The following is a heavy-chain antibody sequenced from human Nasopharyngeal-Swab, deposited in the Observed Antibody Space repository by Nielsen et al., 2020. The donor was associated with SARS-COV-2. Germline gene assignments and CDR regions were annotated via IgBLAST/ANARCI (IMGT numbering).Heavy chain of an antibody. D-gene: IGHD6-13*01. Sequence: GESLKISCAASGFTFSSYEMNWVRQAPGKGLEWVSYISRSGGTKYYADSVKGRFTISRDNAKNSLYLQMNSLRAEDTAVYYCARGGWEGIAAADTRVYWGQGTLVTVSS. J-gene: IGHJ4*02. CDR2: ISRSGGTK. CDR3: ARGGWEGIAAADTRVY. CDR1: GFTFSSYE. V-gene: IGHV3-48*03.